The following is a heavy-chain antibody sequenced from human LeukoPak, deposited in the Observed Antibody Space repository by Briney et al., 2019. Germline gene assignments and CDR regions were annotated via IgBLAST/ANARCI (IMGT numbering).Heavy chain of an antibody. CDR2: IRQDGSVQ. V-gene: IGHV3-7*01. Sequence: GGSLRLSCAASGFTFSSYWMSWVRQAPGKGLEWVANIRQDGSVQNYVDSVKGRFTISRDNPKNSVYLQMGSLRAEDTAVYYCLATTRSRGFDYWGQGTLVTVSS. D-gene: IGHD1/OR15-1a*01. CDR3: LATTRSRGFDY. CDR1: GFTFSSYW. J-gene: IGHJ4*02.